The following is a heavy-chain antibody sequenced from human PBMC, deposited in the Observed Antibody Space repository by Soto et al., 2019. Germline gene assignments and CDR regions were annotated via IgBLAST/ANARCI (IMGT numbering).Heavy chain of an antibody. CDR3: ARDRSSSWYGRGYHYYGMDV. V-gene: IGHV3-11*01. D-gene: IGHD6-13*01. Sequence: QVQLVESGGGLVKPGESLRLSCAASGFTSSDYYMSWIRQAPGKGLEYISYISSSGNTIYNADSVRGRFTISRDNAKNSLYRQMNSLRAEDTAVYYCARDRSSSWYGRGYHYYGMDVWGQGTTVTVSS. J-gene: IGHJ6*02. CDR2: ISSSGNTI. CDR1: GFTSSDYY.